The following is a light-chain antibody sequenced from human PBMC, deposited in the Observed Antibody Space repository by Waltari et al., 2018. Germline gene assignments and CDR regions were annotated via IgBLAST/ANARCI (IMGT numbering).Light chain of an antibody. CDR2: ETS. V-gene: IGLV2-23*01. Sequence: QSALTQPASVSGSPGQSITISCTGTSSDVGSYNLVSWYPQLPGKAPKLMIYETSKRPSGVSNRFAGYKSGSPASLTISGLQAEDEADYYCCSYAGSSTVFGGGTKLTVL. CDR3: CSYAGSSTV. J-gene: IGLJ2*01. CDR1: SSDVGSYNL.